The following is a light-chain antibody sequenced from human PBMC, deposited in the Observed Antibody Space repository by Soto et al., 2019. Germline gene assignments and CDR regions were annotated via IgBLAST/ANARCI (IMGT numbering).Light chain of an antibody. CDR3: QHYNIHSEA. V-gene: IGKV1-5*03. CDR1: QTISSW. CDR2: KAS. Sequence: DIEMTQSHSTLSVSVGERVTITWGASQTISSWLAWYQQKPGKAPKLLTYKASTLKSGVPSRSSGSGPGTESTLTISSLQPDDFPTYSCQHYNIHSEAFGQGTKWIS. J-gene: IGKJ1*01.